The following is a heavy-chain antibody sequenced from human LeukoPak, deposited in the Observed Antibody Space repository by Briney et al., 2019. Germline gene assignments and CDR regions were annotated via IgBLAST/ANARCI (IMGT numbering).Heavy chain of an antibody. Sequence: GGSLRLSCAVSGFPFTRFYMSWIRQAPGKGLEWISYIGLSGSPLDYADSVRGRFTISRDTAKNSLYLALNSLRAEDTAVYYCARKDFSSGSFSYWGQGTLVTVYS. CDR3: ARKDFSSGSFSY. J-gene: IGHJ4*02. CDR1: GFPFTRFY. V-gene: IGHV3-11*04. CDR2: IGLSGSPL. D-gene: IGHD3-22*01.